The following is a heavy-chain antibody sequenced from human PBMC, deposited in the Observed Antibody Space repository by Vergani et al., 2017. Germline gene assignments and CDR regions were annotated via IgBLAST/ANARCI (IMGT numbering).Heavy chain of an antibody. Sequence: EVQLVESGGGLVKPGGSLRLSCAASGFTFSSYSMNWVRQAPGKGLEWVSSISSSSSYIYYADSVKGRFTISRDNAKNSLYLQMNSLRAEDTAVYYCARDFMDSGYSDYWGQGTLVTVSS. D-gene: IGHD1-26*01. J-gene: IGHJ4*02. CDR1: GFTFSSYS. CDR3: ARDFMDSGYSDY. V-gene: IGHV3-21*01. CDR2: ISSSSSYI.